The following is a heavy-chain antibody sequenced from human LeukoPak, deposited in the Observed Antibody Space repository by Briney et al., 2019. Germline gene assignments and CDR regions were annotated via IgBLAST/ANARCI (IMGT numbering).Heavy chain of an antibody. CDR2: ISAYNGNT. V-gene: IGHV1-18*01. J-gene: IGHJ6*02. D-gene: IGHD2-2*03. Sequence: ASVKVSCKASGYTFTSYGISWARQAPGQGLEGMGWISAYNGNTNYAQKLQGRVTMTTDTSTSTAYMELRSLRSDDTAVYYCARVDIVVVPAAKGPYYYYGMDVWGQGTTVTVSS. CDR1: GYTFTSYG. CDR3: ARVDIVVVPAAKGPYYYYGMDV.